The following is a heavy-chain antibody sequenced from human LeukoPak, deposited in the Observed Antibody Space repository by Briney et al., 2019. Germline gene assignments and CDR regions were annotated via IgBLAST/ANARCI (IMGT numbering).Heavy chain of an antibody. CDR2: ISGSGGST. J-gene: IGHJ5*02. CDR1: GFTFSSYA. V-gene: IGHV3-23*01. Sequence: GGSLRLSCAASGFTFSSYAMSWVRQAPGKGLEWVSAISGSGGSTCYADSVKGRFTISRDNSKNTLYLQMNSLRAEDTAVYYCAKDGYRSSTSCYSFWFDPWGQGTLVTVSS. D-gene: IGHD2-2*02. CDR3: AKDGYRSSTSCYSFWFDP.